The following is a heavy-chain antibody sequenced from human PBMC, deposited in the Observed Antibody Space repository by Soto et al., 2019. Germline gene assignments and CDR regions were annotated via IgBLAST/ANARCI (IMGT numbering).Heavy chain of an antibody. D-gene: IGHD2-2*01. CDR2: ISAYNGNT. CDR3: ARAGYCSSTSCYEKGPMRYYYGMDV. J-gene: IGHJ6*02. V-gene: IGHV1-18*01. CDR1: GYTFTSYG. Sequence: ASVNVSCKASGYTFTSYGISWVRQAPGQGLEWMGWISAYNGNTNYAQKLQGRVTMTTDTSTSTAYMELRSLRSDDTAVYYCARAGYCSSTSCYEKGPMRYYYGMDVWGQGTTVTVSS.